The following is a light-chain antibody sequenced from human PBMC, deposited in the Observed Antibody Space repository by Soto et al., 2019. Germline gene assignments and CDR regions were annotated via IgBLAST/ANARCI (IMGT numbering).Light chain of an antibody. CDR3: CSCADTGTYV. CDR2: EVT. V-gene: IGLV2-23*02. Sequence: QSVLTQPASVSGSPGQSITISCTGTSSDLGSHNPVSWYQQHPGKVPKLILYEVTKRPSGVSNRFSGSKSGNTASLTISGLQPEDEADYYCCSCADTGTYVFGSGTKVTVL. CDR1: SSDLGSHNP. J-gene: IGLJ1*01.